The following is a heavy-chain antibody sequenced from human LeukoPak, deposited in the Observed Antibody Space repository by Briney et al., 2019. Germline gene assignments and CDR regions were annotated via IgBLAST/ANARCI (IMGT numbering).Heavy chain of an antibody. Sequence: SETLPLTCTVSGGSISSYYWSWIRQPAGKGLEWIGRIYTSGSTNYNPSLKSRVTMSVDTSKNQFSLKLSSVTAADTAVYYCARQLVPALWYFDLWGRGTLVTVSS. CDR2: IYTSGST. CDR1: GGSISSYY. V-gene: IGHV4-4*07. D-gene: IGHD6-13*01. CDR3: ARQLVPALWYFDL. J-gene: IGHJ2*01.